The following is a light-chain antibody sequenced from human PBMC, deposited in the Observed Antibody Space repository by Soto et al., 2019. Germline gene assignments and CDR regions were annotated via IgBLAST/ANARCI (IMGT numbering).Light chain of an antibody. V-gene: IGLV3-21*01. J-gene: IGLJ2*01. CDR2: YEI. CDR3: HVGEIDSDHPI. CDR1: NIGSHS. Sequence: SYELTQPPSVSVAPGETAKITCGGNNIGSHSVHWYQQKPGQAPIPVFFYEIDRPSGIPERFSGSNYANTATRTITRVDAGDEADSYCHVGEIDSDHPILGGGTTLTVL.